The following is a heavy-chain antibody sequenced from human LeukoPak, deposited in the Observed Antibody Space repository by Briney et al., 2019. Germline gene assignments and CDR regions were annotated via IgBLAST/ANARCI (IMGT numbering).Heavy chain of an antibody. J-gene: IGHJ6*02. Sequence: SVKVSCXXXXXTFTXYGISWVRQAPGQGLEWMGWISAYNGNTNYAQKLQGRVTMTTDTSTSTAYMELRSLRSDDTAVYYCARDGAENVWSGYLHYGMDVWGQGTTVTVSS. CDR2: ISAYNGNT. CDR1: XXTFTXYG. V-gene: IGHV1-18*01. D-gene: IGHD3-3*01. CDR3: ARDGAENVWSGYLHYGMDV.